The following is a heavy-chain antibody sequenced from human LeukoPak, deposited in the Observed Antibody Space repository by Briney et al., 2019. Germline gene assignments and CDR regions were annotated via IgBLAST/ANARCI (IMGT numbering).Heavy chain of an antibody. V-gene: IGHV3-30*18. D-gene: IGHD3-10*01. CDR3: AKACYYGSGVDAFDI. CDR1: GFTFSSYG. J-gene: IGHJ3*02. Sequence: GGSLRLSCAASGFTFSSYGMHWVRQAPGKGLEWVAVISYDGSNKYYADSVKGRFTISRDNSKNTLYLQMNSLRAEDTAVYYCAKACYYGSGVDAFDIWGQGTMVTVSS. CDR2: ISYDGSNK.